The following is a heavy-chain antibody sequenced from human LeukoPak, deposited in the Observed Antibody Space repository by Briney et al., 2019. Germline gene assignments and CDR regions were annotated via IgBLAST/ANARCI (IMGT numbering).Heavy chain of an antibody. V-gene: IGHV3-9*01. J-gene: IGHJ4*02. CDR3: ARDYGDF. Sequence: GGSLRLSCAASGFTFDDYAMHWVRQAPGKGLEWVSGISWNSGSIGYADSVKGRFTISRDNAKNSLYLQMDSLRVEDTAIYYCARDYGDFWGQGALVTVSS. CDR2: ISWNSGSI. CDR1: GFTFDDYA. D-gene: IGHD3-10*01.